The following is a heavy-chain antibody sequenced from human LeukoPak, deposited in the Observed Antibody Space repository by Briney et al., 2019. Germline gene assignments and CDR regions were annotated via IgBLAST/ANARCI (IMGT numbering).Heavy chain of an antibody. CDR1: GYTFTSYG. D-gene: IGHD6-13*01. V-gene: IGHV1-18*01. CDR2: ISAYNGNT. Sequence: ASVKVSCKXSGYTFTSYGISWVRQAPGQGLEWMGWISAYNGNTNYAQKLQGRVTMTTDTSTSTAYMELRSLRSDDTAVYYCARAKQQLVRADYWGQGTLVTVSS. CDR3: ARAKQQLVRADY. J-gene: IGHJ4*02.